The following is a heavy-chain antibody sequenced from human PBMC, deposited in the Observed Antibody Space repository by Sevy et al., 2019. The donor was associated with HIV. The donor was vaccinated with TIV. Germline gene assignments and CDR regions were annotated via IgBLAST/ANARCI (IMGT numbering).Heavy chain of an antibody. D-gene: IGHD3-22*01. CDR1: GFTFSNAW. J-gene: IGHJ3*02. Sequence: GGSLRLSCAASGFTFSNAWMSWVRQAPGKGLEWVGRIKSKTDGGTTDYAAPVKGRFTISRDDSKNTLYLQMNSLKTEYTAVYYCTPCYYDSSGYYYHDAFDIWGQGTMVTVSS. CDR3: TPCYYDSSGYYYHDAFDI. CDR2: IKSKTDGGTT. V-gene: IGHV3-15*01.